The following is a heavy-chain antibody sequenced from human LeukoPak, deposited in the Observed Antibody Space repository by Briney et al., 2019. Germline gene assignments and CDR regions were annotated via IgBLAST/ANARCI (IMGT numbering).Heavy chain of an antibody. CDR2: ISRTGNSI. V-gene: IGHV3-48*03. CDR3: ARGPYSSNWYVDY. J-gene: IGHJ4*02. CDR1: GFTLTSYE. Sequence: GSLRLSCAASGFTLTSYEMNWVRLAPGKGLEWISYISRTGNSIYYADSVKGRFTVSRDSAKNSLYLQMNSLRAEDTAVYYCARGPYSSNWYVDYWGQGTLVTVAS. D-gene: IGHD6-13*01.